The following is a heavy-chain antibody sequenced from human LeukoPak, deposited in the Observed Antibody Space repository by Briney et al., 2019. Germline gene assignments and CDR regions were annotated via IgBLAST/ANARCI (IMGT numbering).Heavy chain of an antibody. CDR2: INWNGGST. D-gene: IGHD3-10*01. CDR3: AKRTKPYYYGSGRFGINMDV. Sequence: GGSLRLSCAASGFTFDDYGMSWVRQAPGKGLEWVSGINWNGGSTGYADSVKGRFTISRDNSKNTLYLQMNSLRAEDTAVYYCAKRTKPYYYGSGRFGINMDVWGKGTTVTISS. CDR1: GFTFDDYG. J-gene: IGHJ6*03. V-gene: IGHV3-20*04.